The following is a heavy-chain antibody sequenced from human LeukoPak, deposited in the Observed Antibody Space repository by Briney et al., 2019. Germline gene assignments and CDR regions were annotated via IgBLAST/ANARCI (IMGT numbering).Heavy chain of an antibody. CDR1: GGSISSYY. CDR2: IYYSGST. J-gene: IGHJ4*02. D-gene: IGHD3-22*01. Sequence: PSETLSLTCTVSGGSISSYYWSWIRQPPGKGLEWIGYIYYSGSTNYNPSLKSRVTISVDTSKNQFSLKLSSVTAADTAVYYRARYYYDSSGYYSFGYWGQGTLVTVSS. CDR3: ARYYYDSSGYYSFGY. V-gene: IGHV4-59*01.